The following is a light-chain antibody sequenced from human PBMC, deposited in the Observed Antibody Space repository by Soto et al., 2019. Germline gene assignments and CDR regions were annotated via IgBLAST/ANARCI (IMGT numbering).Light chain of an antibody. V-gene: IGLV1-47*01. Sequence: QAVLAQPPSASGTPGQRVTLSCSGSFSSFGSHYVYWYLQLPGTAPKLLIYSNDQRPSGVPDRFSGSRSGTSASLAISGLRSEDEADYYCAAWDDSLSGDVVFGGGTKLTVL. J-gene: IGLJ2*01. CDR3: AAWDDSLSGDVV. CDR1: FSSFGSHY. CDR2: SND.